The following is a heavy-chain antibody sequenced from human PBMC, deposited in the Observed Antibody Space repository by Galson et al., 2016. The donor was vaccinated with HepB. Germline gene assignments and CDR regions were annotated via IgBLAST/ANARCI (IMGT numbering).Heavy chain of an antibody. CDR2: IYNNGRT. J-gene: IGHJ4*02. Sequence: SLRLPCASSGFSVKNNYMTCVRQAPGNGLEWLSIIYNNGRTYYADPVKGRFTISRDNSGNTVYLQMNKLSPEDTAVYYCAARTTDYGGVGRLHFWGQGTLVAVSS. CDR1: GFSVKNNY. V-gene: IGHV3-66*01. CDR3: AARTTDYGGVGRLHF. D-gene: IGHD4-23*01.